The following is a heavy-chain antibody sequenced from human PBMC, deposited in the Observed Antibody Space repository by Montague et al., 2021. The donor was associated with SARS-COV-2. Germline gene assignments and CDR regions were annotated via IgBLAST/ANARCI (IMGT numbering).Heavy chain of an antibody. CDR2: IKQDGSEK. Sequence: SLRLSCAASGFTFSSYWMSWVRQAPGKGLEWVANIKQDGSEKYYVDSVKGRFTISRDNAKNSLCLQMNSLRAEDTAVYYCARMGSSWYVRYYYYYGMDAWGQGTTVTVSS. D-gene: IGHD6-13*01. CDR1: GFTFSSYW. V-gene: IGHV3-7*01. J-gene: IGHJ6*02. CDR3: ARMGSSWYVRYYYYYGMDA.